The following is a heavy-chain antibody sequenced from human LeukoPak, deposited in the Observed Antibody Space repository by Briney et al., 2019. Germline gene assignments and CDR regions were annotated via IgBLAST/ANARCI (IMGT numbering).Heavy chain of an antibody. Sequence: HPGGSLRLSCAASGFTFSSYGMPWVRQAPGKGLEWVAVIWYDGSNKYYADSVKGRFTISRDNSKNTLYLQMNSLRAEDTAVYYCARGVLSPGNWFDPWGQGTLVTVSS. CDR2: IWYDGSNK. V-gene: IGHV3-33*01. CDR3: ARGVLSPGNWFDP. CDR1: GFTFSSYG. J-gene: IGHJ5*02. D-gene: IGHD3-16*02.